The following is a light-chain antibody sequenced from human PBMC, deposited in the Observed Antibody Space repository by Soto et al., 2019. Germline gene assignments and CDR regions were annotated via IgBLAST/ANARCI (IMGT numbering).Light chain of an antibody. J-gene: IGKJ1*01. Sequence: DIQMTQSPSSLCASVGDRVTIPCRASQSISSWLAWYQQKPGKAPKLLIYDASSLESGVPSRFSGSGSGTEFTLTISSLQPDDFATYYCQQYNSYGTFGQGTKVDI. CDR1: QSISSW. CDR2: DAS. V-gene: IGKV1-5*01. CDR3: QQYNSYGT.